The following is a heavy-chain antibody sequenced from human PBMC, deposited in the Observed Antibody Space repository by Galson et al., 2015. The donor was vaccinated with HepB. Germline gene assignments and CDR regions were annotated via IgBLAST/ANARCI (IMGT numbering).Heavy chain of an antibody. CDR3: ARGSSGVFGVVITHDAFDI. CDR1: GGSISSSHG. Sequence: ETLSLTCAVSGGSISSSHGWSWVRQPPGKGLEWIGEIYYSGSTNYNPSLKSRVSISVDKSKNQFSLKLSSVTAVDTAVYYCARGSSGVFGVVITHDAFDIWGQGTKVTVSS. CDR2: IYYSGST. V-gene: IGHV4-4*02. D-gene: IGHD3-3*01. J-gene: IGHJ3*02.